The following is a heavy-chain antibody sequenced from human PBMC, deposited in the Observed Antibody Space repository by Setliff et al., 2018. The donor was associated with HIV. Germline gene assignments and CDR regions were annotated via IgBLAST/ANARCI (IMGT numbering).Heavy chain of an antibody. J-gene: IGHJ3*02. D-gene: IGHD2-15*01. V-gene: IGHV1-3*01. CDR3: ARVRTLDTPVDAFDI. CDR2: INAGNGDT. Sequence: ASVKVSCKASGYTFTTYAIHWVRQAPGQRLEWMGWINAGNGDTKYSQKFQGRFTITRDTSASTAYMELSSLRSEDTAVYYCARVRTLDTPVDAFDIWGQGTMVT. CDR1: GYTFTTYA.